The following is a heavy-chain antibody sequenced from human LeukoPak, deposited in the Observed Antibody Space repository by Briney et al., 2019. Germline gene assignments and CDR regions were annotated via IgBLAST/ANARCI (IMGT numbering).Heavy chain of an antibody. CDR1: GGSISSYY. D-gene: IGHD1-26*01. Sequence: SETLSLTCTVSGGSISSYYWSWIRQPPGKGLEWIGYIYDSGSTNYNPSLKSRVTISVDRSKNQFSLKLSSVTAADTAVYYCARARVWDDAFDIWGQGTMVTVSS. CDR3: ARARVWDDAFDI. J-gene: IGHJ3*02. V-gene: IGHV4-59*12. CDR2: IYDSGST.